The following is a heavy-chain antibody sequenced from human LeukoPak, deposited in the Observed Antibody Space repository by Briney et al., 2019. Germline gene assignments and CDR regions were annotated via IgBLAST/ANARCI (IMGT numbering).Heavy chain of an antibody. J-gene: IGHJ5*02. V-gene: IGHV1-46*01. D-gene: IGHD7-27*01. Sequence: GASVKVSCKASGYTFTSYYMHWVRQAPGQGLEWMGIINPSGGSTSYAQKFQGRVTMTRDTSTSTVYMELSSLRSEDTAVYYCARTPPANWGSGVRWFDPWGQGTLVTVSS. CDR2: INPSGGST. CDR3: ARTPPANWGSGVRWFDP. CDR1: GYTFTSYY.